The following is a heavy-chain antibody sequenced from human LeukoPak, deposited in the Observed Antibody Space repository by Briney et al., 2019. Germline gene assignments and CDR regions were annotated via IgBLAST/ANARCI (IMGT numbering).Heavy chain of an antibody. CDR1: GYSISSGSC. J-gene: IGHJ4*02. D-gene: IGHD3-22*01. Sequence: SETLSLTCTVSGYSISSGSCWGWIRQPPGKGLEWIGRIYTSGSTNYNPSLKSRVTISGDTSKNQFSLRLSSVTAADTAVYYCARASYSYDINGWVPFDYWGQGTLVTVSS. CDR2: IYTSGST. CDR3: ARASYSYDINGWVPFDY. V-gene: IGHV4-38-2*02.